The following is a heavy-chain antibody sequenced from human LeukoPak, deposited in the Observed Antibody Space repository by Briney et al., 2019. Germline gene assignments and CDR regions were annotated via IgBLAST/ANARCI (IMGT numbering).Heavy chain of an antibody. CDR3: AKAPVNYYNSSGYLSDY. J-gene: IGHJ4*02. CDR2: ISGSGGST. V-gene: IGHV3-23*01. Sequence: GGSLRLSCAASGFTFSSYAMSWVRQAPGKGLEWVSAISGSGGSTYYADSVKGRFTISRDNSKNTLYLQMNSLRAEDTAVYYCAKAPVNYYNSSGYLSDYWGQGTLVTVSS. CDR1: GFTFSSYA. D-gene: IGHD3-22*01.